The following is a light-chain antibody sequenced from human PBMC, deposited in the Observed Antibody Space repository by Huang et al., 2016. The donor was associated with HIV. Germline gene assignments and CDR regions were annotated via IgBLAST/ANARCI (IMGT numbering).Light chain of an antibody. V-gene: IGKV1-5*03. CDR3: QQYNSFSPYT. CDR2: KAS. CDR1: QSISNW. Sequence: DIQVTQSPSTLSASVGDRVTITCRASQSISNWLAWYQQKPGQAPRLLIYKASNLESGVPSRFSGSGSGTEFTLTISSLQPDDFATYYCQQYNSFSPYTFGQGTKVEI. J-gene: IGKJ2*01.